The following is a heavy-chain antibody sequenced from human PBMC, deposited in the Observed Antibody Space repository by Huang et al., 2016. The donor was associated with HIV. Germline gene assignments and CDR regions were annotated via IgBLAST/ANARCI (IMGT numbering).Heavy chain of an antibody. V-gene: IGHV5-51*01. CDR2: IFPGASET. CDR3: ARRFSSSSGYFDY. Sequence: VQLVQSGAEVKKPGESLKISCKGSGYSFSSYWIAWVRQMPGKGLEWMGIIFPGASETTYRPSCEGQVTISADKSIGTAYLQWSSLKASDTAMYYCARRFSSSSGYFDYWGQGSLVTVSS. D-gene: IGHD6-6*01. J-gene: IGHJ4*02. CDR1: GYSFSSYW.